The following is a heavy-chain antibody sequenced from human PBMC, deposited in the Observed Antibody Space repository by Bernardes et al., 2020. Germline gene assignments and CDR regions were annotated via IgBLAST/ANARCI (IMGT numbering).Heavy chain of an antibody. CDR3: ARDRRPAQYLGLHY. CDR2: IKQDGSEQ. D-gene: IGHD3-16*01. CDR1: GFTFSDYW. V-gene: IGHV3-7*04. J-gene: IGHJ4*02. Sequence: GGSLRLSCATSGFTFSDYWMSWVRQAPGKGLEWVAIIKQDGSEQYYVDSVKGRFTISRDNAKNSLSLQLNSLRVEDTAVYYCARDRRPAQYLGLHYWGQGTLVTVSS.